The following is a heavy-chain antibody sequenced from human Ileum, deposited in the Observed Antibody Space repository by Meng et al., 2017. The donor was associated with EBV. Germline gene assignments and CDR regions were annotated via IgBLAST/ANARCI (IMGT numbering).Heavy chain of an antibody. J-gene: IGHJ4*02. V-gene: IGHV4-4*02. Sequence: QWQPTGSGPGRVNPSGTLSLTCAVSGGSISVINWWSWVRQSPEKGLEWIGEMSDSGITHYNPSLKSRVTISADKSNNQFSLKLTSVTSADTAVYFCAKNGEKYFEYWGQGTLVTVSS. CDR3: AKNGEKYFEY. CDR1: GGSISVINW. CDR2: MSDSGIT.